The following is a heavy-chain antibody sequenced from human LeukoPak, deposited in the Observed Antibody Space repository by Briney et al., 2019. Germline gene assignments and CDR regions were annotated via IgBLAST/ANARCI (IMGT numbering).Heavy chain of an antibody. Sequence: PGGSLRLSCAASGFTFSSYAMSWVRQAPGKGLEWVSAISGGGGSTYYADSVKGRFTISRDNSKNTLYLQMNSLRAEDTAVYYCAGYGSGSYYKPNYWGQGTLVTVSS. J-gene: IGHJ4*02. D-gene: IGHD3-10*01. V-gene: IGHV3-23*01. CDR3: AGYGSGSYYKPNY. CDR1: GFTFSSYA. CDR2: ISGGGGST.